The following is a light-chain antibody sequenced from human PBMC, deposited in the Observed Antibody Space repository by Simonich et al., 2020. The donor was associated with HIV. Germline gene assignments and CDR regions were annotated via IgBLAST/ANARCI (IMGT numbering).Light chain of an antibody. Sequence: EIVMTQSPATLSVSPGERVTLSCRASQSVSSNLAWYQQNPGQAPRLLIYGASTRATGIPARFSGSGSGTEFTLTINSMQSEDFAVYYCQQYNNWPLFFGQGAKLEIK. J-gene: IGKJ2*01. CDR1: QSVSSN. CDR3: QQYNNWPLF. CDR2: GAS. V-gene: IGKV3-15*01.